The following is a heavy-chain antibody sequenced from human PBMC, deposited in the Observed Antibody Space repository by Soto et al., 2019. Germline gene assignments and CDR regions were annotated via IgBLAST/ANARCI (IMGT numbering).Heavy chain of an antibody. CDR3: ARVGTPGYCSGGSCYDWFDP. CDR1: GFTFSSYS. CDR2: ISSSSSTI. D-gene: IGHD2-15*01. Sequence: EGQLVESGGGLVQPGGSLRLSCAASGFTFSSYSMNWVRQAPGKGLEWVSYISSSSSTIYNGESVKGRFTISRDNAKNSLYLQMNSLRAEDTAVYYCARVGTPGYCSGGSCYDWFDPWGQGTLVTVSS. J-gene: IGHJ5*02. V-gene: IGHV3-48*01.